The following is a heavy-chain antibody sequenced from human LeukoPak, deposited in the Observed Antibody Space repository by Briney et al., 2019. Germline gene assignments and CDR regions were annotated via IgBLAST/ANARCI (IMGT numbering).Heavy chain of an antibody. CDR1: GFTFSNYG. CDR2: IQYDGINK. CDR3: ARHRLPNSGSYSWRDAFDI. V-gene: IGHV3-30*02. Sequence: PGGSLRLSSAASGFTFSNYGMHWVRQAPPKGLEWVSFIQYDGINKYYVDSVKGRFTISRDNSKNTMNLQMDSLRPEDTAMYYCARHRLPNSGSYSWRDAFDIWGQGTMVTASS. D-gene: IGHD1-26*01. J-gene: IGHJ3*02.